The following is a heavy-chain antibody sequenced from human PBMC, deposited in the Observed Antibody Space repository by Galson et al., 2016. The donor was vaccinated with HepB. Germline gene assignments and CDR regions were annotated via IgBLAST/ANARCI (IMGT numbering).Heavy chain of an antibody. CDR2: IWYDGINK. V-gene: IGHV3-33*01. J-gene: IGHJ4*02. CDR3: ARDVCDCMGGGCYSLAGYSRGWYVSANDY. D-gene: IGHD6-19*01. Sequence: SLRLSCAASGFTLSSYGMHWVRQAPGKGLEWVAVIWYDGINKYYSDSEKGRFTISRDNSKNTLFLHMSSLRAEDSAVDYCARDVCDCMGGGCYSLAGYSRGWYVSANDYWGQGTLVTVSS. CDR1: GFTLSSYG.